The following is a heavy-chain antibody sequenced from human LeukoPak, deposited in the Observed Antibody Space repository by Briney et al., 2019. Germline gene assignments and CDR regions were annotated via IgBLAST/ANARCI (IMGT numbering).Heavy chain of an antibody. D-gene: IGHD5-12*01. J-gene: IGHJ4*02. Sequence: GGSLILSCAASGFTFSNHWMHWVRQAPGKGLIWVSRINQDGSTTDYADSVKGRFTISRDNAKNTLFLQMSSLRAEDTALYFCAREVAATGRYFEYWGQGTLVTVSS. CDR1: GFTFSNHW. V-gene: IGHV3-74*01. CDR2: INQDGSTT. CDR3: AREVAATGRYFEY.